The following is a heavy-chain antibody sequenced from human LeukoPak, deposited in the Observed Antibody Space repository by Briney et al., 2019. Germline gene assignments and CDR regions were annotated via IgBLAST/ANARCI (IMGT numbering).Heavy chain of an antibody. D-gene: IGHD2-2*01. Sequence: PGGSLRLSCAVSGFTFSSYCMHWVSQAPSKGLEWVEFIRYDGSNKYYADSVKGRFTISRDNSKNTLYLQMNSLRAEDTAVYYCAPRSGYCSSTSCSYFDYWGQGTLVTVSS. CDR1: GFTFSSYC. J-gene: IGHJ4*02. V-gene: IGHV3-30*02. CDR2: IRYDGSNK. CDR3: APRSGYCSSTSCSYFDY.